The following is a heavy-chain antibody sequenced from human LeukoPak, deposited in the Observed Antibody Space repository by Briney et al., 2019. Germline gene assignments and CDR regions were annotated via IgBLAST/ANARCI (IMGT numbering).Heavy chain of an antibody. CDR3: ARMKFYDSTGYSPGHYMDV. Sequence: SETLSLTCTVSGGPMYSYYWSWIRQPAGKGLEWIGRLYPGVSTDYNPSLKCRVTMSVDASKNQFALKLSAVTAADTAVYYCARMKFYDSTGYSPGHYMDVWGKGTTVTVSS. D-gene: IGHD3-22*01. CDR1: GGPMYSYY. CDR2: LYPGVST. V-gene: IGHV4-4*07. J-gene: IGHJ6*03.